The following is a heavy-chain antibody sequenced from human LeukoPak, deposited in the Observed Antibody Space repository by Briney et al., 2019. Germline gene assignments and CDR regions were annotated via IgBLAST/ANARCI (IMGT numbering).Heavy chain of an antibody. V-gene: IGHV1-2*02. CDR1: GYTFNGYY. Sequence: SVKVSFKASGYTFNGYYMHWVRQAPGQGLEWMGRINPDSGGTNYAQKFQGRVTMTRDTSISTAYMELSSLRSGDTAVYSCARDRGSGWYGYWGQGTLVTVSS. D-gene: IGHD6-19*01. CDR3: ARDRGSGWYGY. J-gene: IGHJ4*02. CDR2: INPDSGGT.